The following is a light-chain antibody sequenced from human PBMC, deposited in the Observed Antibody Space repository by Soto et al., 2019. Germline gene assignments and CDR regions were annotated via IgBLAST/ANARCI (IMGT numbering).Light chain of an antibody. J-gene: IGKJ1*01. V-gene: IGKV3-15*01. CDR2: GAS. Sequence: EIVMTQSPATLSVSPGERATLSCRASQSVSSNLAWYQQKPGQTPGLLIYGASTRAIGIPARFSGSGSGTEFTLTISSLQSEDFAVYYCQQYNKWLWTFGQGTNVEI. CDR3: QQYNKWLWT. CDR1: QSVSSN.